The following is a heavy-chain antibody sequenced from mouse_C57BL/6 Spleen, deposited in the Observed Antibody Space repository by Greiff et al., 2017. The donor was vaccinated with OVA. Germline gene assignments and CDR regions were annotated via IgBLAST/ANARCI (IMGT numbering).Heavy chain of an antibody. CDR3: ARTTTGHFDY. V-gene: IGHV1-52*01. D-gene: IGHD4-1*01. CDR2: IDPSDSET. Sequence: QVQLQQPGAELVRPGSSVKLSCKASGYTFTSYWMHWVKQRPIRGLEWIGNIDPSDSETHYNQKFKDKATLTVDKSSSTAYMQLSSLTSEDSAVYYCARTTTGHFDYWGQGTTLTVSS. J-gene: IGHJ2*01. CDR1: GYTFTSYW.